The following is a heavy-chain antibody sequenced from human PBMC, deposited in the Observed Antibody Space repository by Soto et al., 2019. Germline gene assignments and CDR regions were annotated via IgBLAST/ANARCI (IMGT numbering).Heavy chain of an antibody. CDR1: GFTFSSYD. D-gene: IGHD3-22*01. CDR3: ARGYYDSSGYSTLDAFDI. Sequence: EVQLVESGGGLVQPGGSLRLSCAASGFTFSSYDMHWVRQATGKGLEWVSAIGTAVDTYYPGSVKGRFTISRENAKNSLYLQMNSLRAGDTAVYYCARGYYDSSGYSTLDAFDIWGQGTMVTVSS. V-gene: IGHV3-13*01. CDR2: IGTAVDT. J-gene: IGHJ3*02.